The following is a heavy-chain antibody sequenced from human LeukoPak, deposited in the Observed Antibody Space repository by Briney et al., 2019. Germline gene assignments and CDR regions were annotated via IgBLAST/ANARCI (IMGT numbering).Heavy chain of an antibody. Sequence: PGGSLRLSCAASGFIFSNFGMHWVRQAPGKGLEWVTFIRYDGTNKYYADSVKGRFTISGDNAKNSLYLQMNSLRADDTAVYYCARDLGGGRFDFWGQGTLVTVSS. D-gene: IGHD3-16*01. J-gene: IGHJ4*02. CDR2: IRYDGTNK. V-gene: IGHV3-30*02. CDR1: GFIFSNFG. CDR3: ARDLGGGRFDF.